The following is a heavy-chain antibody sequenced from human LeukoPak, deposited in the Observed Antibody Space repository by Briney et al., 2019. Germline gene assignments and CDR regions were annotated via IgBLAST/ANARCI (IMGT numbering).Heavy chain of an antibody. CDR2: INSDGSST. CDR1: GFTFSSYW. Sequence: GGSLRLSCAASGFTFSSYWMHWVRQAPGKGLVWVSRINSDGSSTSYADSVRGRFTISRDTSGSTLYLQMNSLRAEDAAVYYCAKAPVTSCRGAFCYPFDYWGQGTLVTVSS. D-gene: IGHD2-15*01. V-gene: IGHV3-74*01. CDR3: AKAPVTSCRGAFCYPFDY. J-gene: IGHJ4*02.